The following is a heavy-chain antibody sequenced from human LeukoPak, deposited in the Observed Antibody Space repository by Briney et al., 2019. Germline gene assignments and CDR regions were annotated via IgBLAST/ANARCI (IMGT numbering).Heavy chain of an antibody. V-gene: IGHV3-23*01. J-gene: IGHJ4*02. D-gene: IGHD3-10*01. CDR3: ARHHSGWGNYRALDY. CDR2: INNGGDRT. CDR1: GFTFSNCA. Sequence: GGSLRLSCVASGFTFSNCAMTWVRQAPGKGLEWVSDINNGGDRTTYADSVKGRFTISRDNSKNTLYLQMHGLRADDTALYYCARHHSGWGNYRALDYWGQGSLVTVSS.